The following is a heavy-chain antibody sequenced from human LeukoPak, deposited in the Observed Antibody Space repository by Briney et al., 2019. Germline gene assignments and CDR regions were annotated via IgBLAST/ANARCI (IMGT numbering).Heavy chain of an antibody. J-gene: IGHJ4*02. D-gene: IGHD3-10*01. CDR1: GFTVSSNY. CDR2: IYSGGST. Sequence: GGSLRLSCAASGFTVSSNYMSWVRQAPGKGLEWVSVIYSGGSTYYADSVKGRFTNSRDNSKNTLYLQMNSLRAEDTAVYYCARGHYGSELDYWGQGTLVTVSS. V-gene: IGHV3-53*01. CDR3: ARGHYGSELDY.